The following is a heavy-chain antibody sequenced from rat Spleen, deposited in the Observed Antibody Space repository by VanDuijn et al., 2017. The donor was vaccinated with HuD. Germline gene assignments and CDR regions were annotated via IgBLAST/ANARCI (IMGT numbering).Heavy chain of an antibody. CDR1: GFTFSDYY. D-gene: IGHD1-2*01. J-gene: IGHJ3*01. Sequence: EVQLVESGGGLVQPGRSMKLSCAASGFTFSDYYMAWVRQAPTKGLEWVASISTGGVNTFYRDSVKGRFTISRDNAKSTLYLQMDSLRSEDTATYYCAREESISAIWFAYWGQGTLVTVSS. CDR2: ISTGGVNT. CDR3: AREESISAIWFAY. V-gene: IGHV5-25*01.